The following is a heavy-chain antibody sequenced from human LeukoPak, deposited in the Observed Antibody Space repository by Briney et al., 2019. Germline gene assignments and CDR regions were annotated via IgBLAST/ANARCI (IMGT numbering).Heavy chain of an antibody. V-gene: IGHV1-69*05. CDR1: GGTFSSYA. J-gene: IGHJ4*02. CDR2: IIPIFGTA. CDR3: ARGPGWSYVSALFDY. Sequence: ASVKVSCKASGGTFSSYAISWVRQAPGQGLEWMGGIIPIFGTANYAQKFQGRVTMTRDTSTSTVYMELSSLRSENTAVYYCARGPGWSYVSALFDYWGQGTLVTVSS. D-gene: IGHD1-26*01.